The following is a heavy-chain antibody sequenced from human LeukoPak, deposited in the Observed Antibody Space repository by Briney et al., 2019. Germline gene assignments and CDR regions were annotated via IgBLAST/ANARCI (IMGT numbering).Heavy chain of an antibody. J-gene: IGHJ4*02. CDR2: ISSSGSII. Sequence: PGGSLRLSCAASGFTFSDYYISWIRQAAGKGLEWVSYISSSGSIIYYADSVKGRFTISRDNAKNSLYLQINSLRAEDTAVYYCARPLETSSITEFNYWGQGTLVTVSS. CDR1: GFTFSDYY. V-gene: IGHV3-11*01. D-gene: IGHD6-6*01. CDR3: ARPLETSSITEFNY.